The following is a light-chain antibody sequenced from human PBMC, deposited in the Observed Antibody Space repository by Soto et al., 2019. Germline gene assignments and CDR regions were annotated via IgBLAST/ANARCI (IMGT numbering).Light chain of an antibody. V-gene: IGKV1-39*01. J-gene: IGKJ1*01. CDR3: QQSYMTPRP. CDR2: AAS. Sequence: DIQMTQSPSSLSASVGDRVSITCRASQTIDVYLNWYLQKPGRAPQLLIYAASKLQGGVPSRFSGSGSGTDFTLTISSLQPDDSGTYFCQQSYMTPRPFGQGTKVEI. CDR1: QTIDVY.